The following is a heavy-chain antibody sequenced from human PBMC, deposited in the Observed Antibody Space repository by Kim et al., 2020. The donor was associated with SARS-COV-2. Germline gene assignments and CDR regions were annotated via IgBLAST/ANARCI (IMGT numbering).Heavy chain of an antibody. D-gene: IGHD6-13*01. J-gene: IGHJ3*01. CDR2: IYPRDSDT. V-gene: IGHV5-51*01. Sequence: GESLKISCKGSGYSFTTYWIAWVRQMPGKGLEWMGFIYPRDSDTRYSPSFQGQVTISAAKSISAAYLQWSSLKASDTAIYYCARRVAAAGWVAYDVWGQGTMVTVSS. CDR3: ARRVAAAGWVAYDV. CDR1: GYSFTTYW.